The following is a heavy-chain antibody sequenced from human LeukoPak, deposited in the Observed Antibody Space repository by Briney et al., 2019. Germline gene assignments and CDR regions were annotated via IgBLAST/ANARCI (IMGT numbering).Heavy chain of an antibody. CDR2: ISSSSSYI. Sequence: SGGSLRLSCAASGFTFSSHWMSWVRQAPGKGLEWVSSISSSSSYIYYADSVKGRFTISRDNAKNSLYLQMNSLRAEDTAVYYCARAAGTVTTWGQGTLVTVSS. J-gene: IGHJ4*02. V-gene: IGHV3-21*01. D-gene: IGHD4-17*01. CDR3: ARAAGTVTT. CDR1: GFTFSSHW.